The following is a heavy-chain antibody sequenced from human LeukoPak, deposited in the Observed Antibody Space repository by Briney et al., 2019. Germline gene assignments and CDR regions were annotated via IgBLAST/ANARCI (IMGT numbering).Heavy chain of an antibody. J-gene: IGHJ4*02. CDR1: GFTFSSYW. CDR3: ARHLSGITGYTYGRGIDY. V-gene: IGHV3-7*01. CDR2: IKKDGSEK. D-gene: IGHD5-18*01. Sequence: GGSLRLSCAASGFTFSSYWMSWVRQAPGKGLEWVANIKKDGSEKYYVDSVKGRFTISRDNAKTSLYLQMNSLRAEDTAVYYCARHLSGITGYTYGRGIDYWGQGALVTVSS.